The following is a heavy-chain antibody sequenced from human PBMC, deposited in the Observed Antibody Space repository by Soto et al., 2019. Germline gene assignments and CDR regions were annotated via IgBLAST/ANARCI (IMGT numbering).Heavy chain of an antibody. J-gene: IGHJ6*02. V-gene: IGHV4-59*01. D-gene: IGHD5-18*01. CDR3: ARDLRRGYSYGFQALRTPSTYGMDV. CDR2: IYYSGST. CDR1: GGSISSYY. Sequence: SETLSLTCTVSGGSISSYYWSWIRQPPGKGLELIGYIYYSGSTNYNPSLKSRVTISVDTSKNQFSLKLSSVTAADTAVYYCARDLRRGYSYGFQALRTPSTYGMDVWGQGTTVTVS.